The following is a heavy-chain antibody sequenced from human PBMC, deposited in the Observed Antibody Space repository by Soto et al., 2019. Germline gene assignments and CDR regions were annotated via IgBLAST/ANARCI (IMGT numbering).Heavy chain of an antibody. V-gene: IGHV4-31*03. J-gene: IGHJ6*02. Sequence: SETLSLTCSVSGGSMNNGGYYWSWIRQLPGKGPEWIGYIYSNGDTYYNPSLKSRLTISVDTSKNQFSLNLTSVTAADTAVYYCARRGGSSSRYYYYALDVWGQGTTVTVSS. CDR1: GGSMNNGGYY. D-gene: IGHD6-6*01. CDR2: IYSNGDT. CDR3: ARRGGSSSRYYYYALDV.